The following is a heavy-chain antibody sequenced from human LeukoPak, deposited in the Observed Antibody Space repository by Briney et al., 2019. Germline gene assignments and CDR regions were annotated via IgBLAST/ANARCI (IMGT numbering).Heavy chain of an antibody. Sequence: SETLSLTCTVSGGSISSSSYYWGWIRQPPGKGLEWIGSIYYSGSTYYNPSLKSRVTISVDTSKNQFSLKLSSVTAADTAVYYCARKVVAANSPFDPWGQGTLVTVSS. D-gene: IGHD2-15*01. CDR1: GGSISSSSYY. CDR2: IYYSGST. V-gene: IGHV4-39*01. J-gene: IGHJ5*02. CDR3: ARKVVAANSPFDP.